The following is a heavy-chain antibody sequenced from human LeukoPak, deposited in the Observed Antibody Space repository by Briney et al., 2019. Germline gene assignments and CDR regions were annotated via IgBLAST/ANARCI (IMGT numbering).Heavy chain of an antibody. CDR2: IGTGGDT. CDR1: GFTFSTYD. J-gene: IGHJ3*02. D-gene: IGHD1-1*01. V-gene: IGHV3-13*04. CDR3: ARAERDAFDI. Sequence: GGSLRLSCAASGFTFSTYDMHWVRPATGKGLEWVSAIGTGGDTYYPGSVKGRFTISRENAKNSLYLQMNSLRAGDTAVYYCARAERDAFDIWGQGTMVTVSS.